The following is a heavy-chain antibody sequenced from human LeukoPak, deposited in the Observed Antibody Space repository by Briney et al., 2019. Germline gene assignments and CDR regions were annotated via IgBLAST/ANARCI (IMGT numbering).Heavy chain of an antibody. CDR1: GFSISGGGYY. J-gene: IGHJ4*02. CDR3: AGRTTVFGY. D-gene: IGHD4-17*01. Sequence: TLCLTCTVSGFSISGGGYYWIRMRQGQGKGWEWIGYIYYSGSTYYNTSLKSRVTILVDTSKNQFSLKLSSVTAADTAVYYCAGRTTVFGYWGQGTLVTVSS. CDR2: IYYSGST. V-gene: IGHV4-31*03.